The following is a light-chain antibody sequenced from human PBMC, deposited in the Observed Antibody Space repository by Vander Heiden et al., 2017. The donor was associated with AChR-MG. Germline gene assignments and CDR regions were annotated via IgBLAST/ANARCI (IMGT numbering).Light chain of an antibody. CDR1: QSLSSTF. J-gene: IGKJ4*01. CDR3: QQYGSSPPLT. CDR2: GAS. V-gene: IGKV3-20*01. Sequence: EIGLTQSPGTLSLSPGERATLSCRASQSLSSTFLAWYQQKPGQAPRLLIYGASIRATGIPDRFSGSGYGTDFTLTISRLEPEDFAVYYCQQYGSSPPLTFGGGTKVEIK.